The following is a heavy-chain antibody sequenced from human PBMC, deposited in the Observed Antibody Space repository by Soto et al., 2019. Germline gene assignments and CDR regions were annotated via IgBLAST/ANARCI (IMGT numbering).Heavy chain of an antibody. D-gene: IGHD6-13*01. J-gene: IGHJ6*03. Sequence: GGSLRLSCAASGFTFSSYGMHWVRQAPGKGLEWVAVIWYDGSNKYYADSVKGRFTISRDNSKNTLYLQMNSLRAEDTAVYYCARDDGSSWPYYYYYYMDVWGKGTTVTVSS. CDR1: GFTFSSYG. CDR3: ARDDGSSWPYYYYYYMDV. CDR2: IWYDGSNK. V-gene: IGHV3-33*01.